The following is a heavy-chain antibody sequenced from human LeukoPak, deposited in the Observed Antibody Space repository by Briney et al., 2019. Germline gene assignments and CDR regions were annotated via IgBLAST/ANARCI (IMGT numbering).Heavy chain of an antibody. Sequence: SETLSLTCTVSGGIISSYYWSWIRQPPGKGLEWIGYIYYSGCTHYNPSLMSGVTISVDTSKNQFSLKLSSVTAADTAVYYCARTEESGYSYRYFGYYYYMDVWGKGTTVTVSS. D-gene: IGHD5-18*01. CDR2: IYYSGCT. V-gene: IGHV4-59*01. CDR3: ARTEESGYSYRYFGYYYYMDV. CDR1: GGIISSYY. J-gene: IGHJ6*03.